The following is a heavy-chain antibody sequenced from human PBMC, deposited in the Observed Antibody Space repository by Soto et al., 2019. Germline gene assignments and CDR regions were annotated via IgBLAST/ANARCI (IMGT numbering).Heavy chain of an antibody. V-gene: IGHV4-39*07. CDR3: ARDERDYDSSGYYYWFDP. CDR2: IYYSGST. Sequence: LSLTCTVSGGSISSSSYYWGWIRQPPGKGLEWIGSIYYSGSTYYNPSLKSRVTISVDRSKNQFSLKLSAVTAADTAVYYCARDERDYDSSGYYYWFDPWGQGTLVTVSS. CDR1: GGSISSSSYY. D-gene: IGHD3-22*01. J-gene: IGHJ5*02.